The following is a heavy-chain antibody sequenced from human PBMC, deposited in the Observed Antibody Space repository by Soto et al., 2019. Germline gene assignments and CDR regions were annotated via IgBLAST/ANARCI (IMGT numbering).Heavy chain of an antibody. J-gene: IGHJ3*02. V-gene: IGHV1-18*01. D-gene: IGHD6-19*01. CDR3: SRDAQKWLVAAFYI. CDR1: GYTFVSYG. Sequence: QVQLVQSGAEVKEPGASVKVSCKASGYTFVSYGISWVRQAPGQGLEWMGWISPYNGNTNYAPKFQGRVTMTTDPSTSTVYMELRSLRSDDTAVYYCSRDAQKWLVAAFYIWGQGTMVTVSS. CDR2: ISPYNGNT.